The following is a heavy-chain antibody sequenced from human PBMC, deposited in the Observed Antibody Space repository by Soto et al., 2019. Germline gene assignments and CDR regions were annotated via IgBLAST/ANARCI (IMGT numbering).Heavy chain of an antibody. CDR2: ISSSSSYI. CDR3: ARLTDSSSGPFDP. Sequence: GGSLRLSCAASGFTFSSYSMNWVRQAPGKGLEWVSSISSSSSYIYYADSVKGRFTISRDNAKNSLYLQMNSLRAEDTAVYYCARLTDSSSGPFDPWGQGTLVTVSS. J-gene: IGHJ5*02. V-gene: IGHV3-21*01. CDR1: GFTFSSYS. D-gene: IGHD6-13*01.